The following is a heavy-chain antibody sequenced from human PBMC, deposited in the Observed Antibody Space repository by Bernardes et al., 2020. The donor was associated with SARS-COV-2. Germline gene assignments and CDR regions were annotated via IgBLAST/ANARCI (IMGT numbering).Heavy chain of an antibody. CDR2: IYPGDSDT. V-gene: IGHV5-51*01. Sequence: GESLKISCKGSGYSFTSYWIGWVRQMPGKGLEWMGIIYPGDSDTRYSPSFQGQVTISADKSISTAYLQWSSLKASDTAMYYCARLSASLRGVAGGYDLSYYYYYGMDVWGQGTTVTVSS. D-gene: IGHD5-12*01. CDR1: GYSFTSYW. J-gene: IGHJ6*02. CDR3: ARLSASLRGVAGGYDLSYYYYYGMDV.